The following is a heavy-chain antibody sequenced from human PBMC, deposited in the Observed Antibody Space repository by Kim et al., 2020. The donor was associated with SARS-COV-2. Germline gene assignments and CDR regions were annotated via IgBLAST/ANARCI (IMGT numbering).Heavy chain of an antibody. Sequence: ADSVKGRFTITRDNAKNSLYLQRNSLGAEDTAVYYCARVHSSSWCEGWFDPWGQGTLVTVSS. V-gene: IGHV3-11*05. D-gene: IGHD6-13*01. J-gene: IGHJ5*02. CDR3: ARVHSSSWCEGWFDP.